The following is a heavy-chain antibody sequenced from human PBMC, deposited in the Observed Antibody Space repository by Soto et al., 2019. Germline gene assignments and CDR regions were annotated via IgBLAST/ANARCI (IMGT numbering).Heavy chain of an antibody. D-gene: IGHD3-16*01. CDR1: GFTFSNYA. CDR2: VIGSGAST. J-gene: IGHJ4*02. V-gene: IGHV3-23*01. CDR3: ARGTASDY. Sequence: GGSLRLSCAASGFTFSNYAMSWVRQAPGKGLEWVSGVIGSGASTYYADSVKGRFTISRDKSKKTLYLQMNSLRAEDTAVYYCARGTASDYWGQGTLVTVSS.